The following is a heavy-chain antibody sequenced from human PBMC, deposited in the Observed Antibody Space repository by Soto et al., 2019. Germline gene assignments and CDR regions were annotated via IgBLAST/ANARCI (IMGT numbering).Heavy chain of an antibody. Sequence: SETLSLTCTVSGGSISSSSYYWGWIRQPPGKGLEWIGSIYYSGSTYYNPSLKSRVTISVDTSKNQFSLKLSSVTAADTAVYYCARVKDDYIWGSYRYAFDIWGQGTMVTVS. CDR2: IYYSGST. D-gene: IGHD3-16*02. CDR1: GGSISSSSYY. CDR3: ARVKDDYIWGSYRYAFDI. V-gene: IGHV4-39*01. J-gene: IGHJ3*02.